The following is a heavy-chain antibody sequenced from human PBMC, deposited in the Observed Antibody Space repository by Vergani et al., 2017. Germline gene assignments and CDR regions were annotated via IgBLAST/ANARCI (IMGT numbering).Heavy chain of an antibody. Sequence: EVQLVESGGGLVQPGRSLRLSCAASGFTFDDYAMHWVRQAPGKGLEWVSGISWNSGSIGYADSVKGRFTISRDNAKNSLYLQMNSLRAEDTAFYYCAKERALITVTGSFDYWGQGTLVTVSS. CDR1: GFTFDDYA. CDR2: ISWNSGSI. J-gene: IGHJ4*02. V-gene: IGHV3-9*01. D-gene: IGHD6-19*01. CDR3: AKERALITVTGSFDY.